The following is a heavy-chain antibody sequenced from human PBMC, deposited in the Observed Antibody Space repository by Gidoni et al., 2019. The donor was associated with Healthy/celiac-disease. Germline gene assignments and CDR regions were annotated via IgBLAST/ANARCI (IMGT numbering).Heavy chain of an antibody. J-gene: IGHJ4*02. Sequence: EVQLVASGGGLDQPGGSLRLSCAASGFTFSSYAMHWVRQAPGKGLEYVSAISSNGGSTYYANSVKGRFTISRDNSKNTLYLQMGSLRAEDMAVYYCARGDSSGYYYEDYWGQGTLVTVSS. CDR2: ISSNGGST. CDR3: ARGDSSGYYYEDY. V-gene: IGHV3-64*01. CDR1: GFTFSSYA. D-gene: IGHD3-22*01.